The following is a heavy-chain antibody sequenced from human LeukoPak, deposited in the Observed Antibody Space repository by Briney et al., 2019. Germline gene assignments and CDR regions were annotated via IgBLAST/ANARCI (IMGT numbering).Heavy chain of an antibody. CDR3: ARLGSRGDF. V-gene: IGHV1-8*01. CDR1: GYTFSTYD. Sequence: ASVKVSCKASGYTFSTYDINWVRQATGQGLEWMGWMNPNSGNTGYAQKFQGRVIMTRNTSINTAYMELSSLRFDDTAVYYCARLGSRGDFWGQGTLVTVSS. CDR2: MNPNSGNT. D-gene: IGHD3-10*01. J-gene: IGHJ4*02.